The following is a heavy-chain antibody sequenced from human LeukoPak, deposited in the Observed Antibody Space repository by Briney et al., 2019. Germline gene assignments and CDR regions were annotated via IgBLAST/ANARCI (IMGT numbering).Heavy chain of an antibody. D-gene: IGHD3-22*01. CDR3: AKVFYRPTLIAVVTKGYFDY. CDR2: ISGSGGRT. CDR1: GFTFSSRDW. Sequence: GGSLRLSRVASGFTFSSRDWMTWVRQAPGKGLEWVSAISGSGGRTYYADSLKGRFTISRDNSKNTLYLQMNSLRAEDTAVYYCAKVFYRPTLIAVVTKGYFDYWGQGTLVTVSS. J-gene: IGHJ4*02. V-gene: IGHV3-23*01.